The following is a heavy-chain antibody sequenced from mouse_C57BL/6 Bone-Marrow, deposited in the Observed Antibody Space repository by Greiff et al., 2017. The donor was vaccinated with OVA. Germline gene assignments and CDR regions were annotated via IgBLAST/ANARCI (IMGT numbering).Heavy chain of an antibody. CDR2: IDPEDGDT. D-gene: IGHD1-1*01. J-gene: IGHJ2*01. V-gene: IGHV14-1*01. CDR3: TNQNYYGSSYFDY. CDR1: GFNIKDYY. Sequence: EVKLMESGAELVRPGASVKLSCTASGFNIKDYYMHWVKQRPEQGLEWIGRIDPEDGDTEYAPKFQGKATMTADTSTNTAYLQLSSLTSEDTAVYYCTNQNYYGSSYFDYWGQGTTLTVSS.